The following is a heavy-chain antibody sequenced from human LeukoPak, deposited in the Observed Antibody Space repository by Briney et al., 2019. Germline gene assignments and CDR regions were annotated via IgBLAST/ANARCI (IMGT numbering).Heavy chain of an antibody. CDR3: AKTRGIVVVPAAIDY. CDR1: GFTFSSYG. Sequence: GGSLRLSCAASGFTFSSYGMHWVRQAPGKGLEWVAVISYDGSNKYYADSVKGRFTISRDNSKNTLYLQMNSLRAEDTAVCYCAKTRGIVVVPAAIDYWGQGTLVTVSS. CDR2: ISYDGSNK. D-gene: IGHD2-2*01. V-gene: IGHV3-30*18. J-gene: IGHJ4*02.